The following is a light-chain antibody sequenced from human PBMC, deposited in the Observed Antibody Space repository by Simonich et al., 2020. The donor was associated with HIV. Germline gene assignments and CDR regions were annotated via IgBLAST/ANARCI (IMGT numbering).Light chain of an antibody. J-gene: IGKJ5*01. CDR3: QQYNNWPLT. CDR2: GAS. CDR1: QGLSSN. V-gene: IGKV3-15*01. Sequence: EIVMTQSPVTLSVSPGERATLSCRASQGLSSNLAWYQPKPGQAPRLLIFGASTRATGGTARFSGSGSGTEFTLTISSLPSEDFAVYYCQQYNNWPLTFGQGARLEIK.